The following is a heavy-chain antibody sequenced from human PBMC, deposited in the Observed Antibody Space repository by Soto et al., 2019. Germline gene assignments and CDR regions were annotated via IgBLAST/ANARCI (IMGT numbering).Heavy chain of an antibody. D-gene: IGHD3-22*01. CDR2: IYYSGST. Sequence: QVQLQESGPGLVKPSQTLSLTCTVSGGSISSGGYYWSWIRQHPGKGLEWIGYIYYSGSTYYNPSLKSRVTRSVDTSQNQFSLKLSSGTAADTAVYYCARGYYDSSGSHYYYGMDVWGQGTTVTVSS. J-gene: IGHJ6*02. CDR3: ARGYYDSSGSHYYYGMDV. CDR1: GGSISSGGYY. V-gene: IGHV4-31*03.